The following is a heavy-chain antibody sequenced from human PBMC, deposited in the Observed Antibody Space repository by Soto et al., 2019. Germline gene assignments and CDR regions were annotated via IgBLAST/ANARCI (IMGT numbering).Heavy chain of an antibody. V-gene: IGHV1-8*01. J-gene: IGHJ4*02. CDR3: ARDSFPPYSSSSKGFGY. D-gene: IGHD6-6*01. Sequence: SVKVSCKASGYTFTSYDINWVRQATGQGLEWMGWMNPNSGNTGYAQKFQGRVTMTRNTSISTAYMELSSLRSEDTAVYYCARDSFPPYSSSSKGFGYWGQGSLVTVSS. CDR1: GYTFTSYD. CDR2: MNPNSGNT.